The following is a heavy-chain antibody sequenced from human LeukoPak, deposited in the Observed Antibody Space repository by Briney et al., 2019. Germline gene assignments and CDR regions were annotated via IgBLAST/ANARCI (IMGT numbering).Heavy chain of an antibody. Sequence: SETLSLTCAVSVYYINSGHYWGWIRQPPGKGLGWIGSIHHSGTTYYNPSLKSRVTISGDTSKNQFSLKLTSVTATDTAVYYCARAAAADPKNWFDPWGQGTLVTVSS. CDR3: ARAAAADPKNWFDP. V-gene: IGHV4-38-2*01. J-gene: IGHJ5*02. D-gene: IGHD6-13*01. CDR2: IHHSGTT. CDR1: VYYINSGHY.